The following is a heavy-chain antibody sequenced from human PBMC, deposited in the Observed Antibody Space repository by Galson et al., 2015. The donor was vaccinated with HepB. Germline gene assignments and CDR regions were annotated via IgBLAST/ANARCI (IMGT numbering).Heavy chain of an antibody. V-gene: IGHV6-1*01. J-gene: IGHJ5*02. CDR2: TCYRSKWYN. D-gene: IGHD1-26*01. Sequence: CAISGDSVSSNSAAWNWIRQSPSRGLEWLGRTCYRSKWYNDYAESVKSRMTIKPDTSKNEFSLQLNSVTPEATAAYYCARDPSGSYWGRWFDLWGQGIPVTVAS. CDR1: GDSVSSNSAA. CDR3: ARDPSGSYWGRWFDL.